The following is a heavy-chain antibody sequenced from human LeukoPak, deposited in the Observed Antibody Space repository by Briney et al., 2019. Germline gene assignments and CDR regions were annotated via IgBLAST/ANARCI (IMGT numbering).Heavy chain of an antibody. CDR3: ARGLSDSPATFDY. CDR2: ISIDGSNY. V-gene: IGHV3-30-3*01. CDR1: GFGFNMYP. D-gene: IGHD2-21*02. Sequence: PGRSLRLSCEASGFGFNMYPLHWVRQAPGKGLEWVAVISIDGSNYLDADPVKGRFTISRDNSKNTVYLQMDSLGPEDTAMYFCARGLSDSPATFDYWGQGTLVTVSS. J-gene: IGHJ4*02.